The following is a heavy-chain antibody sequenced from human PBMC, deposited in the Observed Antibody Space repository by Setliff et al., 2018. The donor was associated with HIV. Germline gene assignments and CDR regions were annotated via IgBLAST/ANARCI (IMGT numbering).Heavy chain of an antibody. V-gene: IGHV4-4*09. CDR2: IYTSGST. CDR3: AREGDYNFDNTGYLRGGYYYYCMDV. D-gene: IGHD3-22*01. Sequence: PSETLSLTCTVSGGSISSYYWSWIRQPPGKGLEWIGYIYTSGSTNYNPSLKSRVTISLDTSKDQFSLKLSALTDADTAVYYCAREGDYNFDNTGYLRGGYYYYCMDVWGKGTTVTVSS. J-gene: IGHJ6*03. CDR1: GGSISSYY.